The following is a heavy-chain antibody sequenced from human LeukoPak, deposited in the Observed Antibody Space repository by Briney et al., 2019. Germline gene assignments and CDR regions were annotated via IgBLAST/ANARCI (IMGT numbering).Heavy chain of an antibody. CDR3: ARVEEREYCSGGSCYSVVGHFDY. CDR2: IYYSGST. V-gene: IGHV4-39*07. CDR1: GGSISSSSYY. Sequence: SETLSLTCTVSGGSISSSSYYWGWIRQPPGKGLEWIGSIYYSGSTYYNPSLKSRVTISVDTSKNQFSLKLSSVTAADTAVYYCARVEEREYCSGGSCYSVVGHFDYWGQGTLVTVS. J-gene: IGHJ4*02. D-gene: IGHD2-15*01.